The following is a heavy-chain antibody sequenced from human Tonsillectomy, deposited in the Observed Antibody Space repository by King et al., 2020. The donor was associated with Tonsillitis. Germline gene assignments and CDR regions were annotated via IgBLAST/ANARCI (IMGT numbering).Heavy chain of an antibody. J-gene: IGHJ4*02. CDR3: AKARGGWIPADY. CDR2: TSGSGDTT. Sequence: VQLVESGGGFIQPGGSLRLSCAASGFTFSSYAMSWVRQAPGKGLEWVSTTSGSGDTTFFADSVKGRFTVSRDNSTNTLFLQMNGLRAEDTAVYYCAKARGGWIPADYWGQGTLVTVSS. D-gene: IGHD6-19*01. CDR1: GFTFSSYA. V-gene: IGHV3-23*04.